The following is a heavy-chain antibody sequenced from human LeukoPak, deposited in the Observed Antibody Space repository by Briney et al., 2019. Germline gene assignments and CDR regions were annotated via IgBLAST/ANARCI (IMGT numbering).Heavy chain of an antibody. J-gene: IGHJ6*03. CDR3: AKDPNYDFWSGYDYYYMDV. D-gene: IGHD3-3*01. CDR1: GFTVSSNY. Sequence: GGSLRLSCAASGFTVSSNYMSWVRQAPGKGLEWVSVIYSCGSTYYADSVKGRFTISRDNSKNTLYLQMNSLRAEDTAVYYCAKDPNYDFWSGYDYYYMDVWGKGTTVTVSS. V-gene: IGHV3-66*01. CDR2: IYSCGST.